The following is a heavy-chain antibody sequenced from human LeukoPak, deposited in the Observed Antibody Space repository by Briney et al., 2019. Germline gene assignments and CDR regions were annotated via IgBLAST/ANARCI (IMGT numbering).Heavy chain of an antibody. CDR1: GGSISSSNW. V-gene: IGHV4-4*02. D-gene: IGHD2-8*01. CDR3: TRSTNLEAFDI. CDR2: IYHSGST. J-gene: IGHJ3*02. Sequence: SETLSLTCAVSGGSISSSNWWSWVRQPPGKGLEWIGEIYHSGSTNYNPSLKSRVTVSVDTSKNQCSLKLNSVTTADTAVYYCTRSTNLEAFDIWGQGTMVTVSS.